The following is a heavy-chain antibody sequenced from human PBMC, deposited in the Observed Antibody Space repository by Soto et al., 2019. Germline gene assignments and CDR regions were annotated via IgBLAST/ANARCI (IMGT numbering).Heavy chain of an antibody. Sequence: GGSLRLSCAASGFTFSSYAMHWVRQAPGKGLEWVAVISYDGSNKYYADSVKGRFTISRDNSKNTLYLQMNSLRAEDTAVYYCAVESGSYYIGDWGSNAFDIWGQGTMVTVSS. D-gene: IGHD1-26*01. V-gene: IGHV3-30-3*01. J-gene: IGHJ3*02. CDR2: ISYDGSNK. CDR1: GFTFSSYA. CDR3: AVESGSYYIGDWGSNAFDI.